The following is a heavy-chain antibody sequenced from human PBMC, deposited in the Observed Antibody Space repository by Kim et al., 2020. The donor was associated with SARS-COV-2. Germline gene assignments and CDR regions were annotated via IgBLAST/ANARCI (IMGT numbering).Heavy chain of an antibody. CDR3: ARDYYDSSGYYYFNWFDP. CDR2: ISSSSSYT. D-gene: IGHD3-22*01. Sequence: GGSLRLSCAASGFTFSDYYMSWIRQAPGKGLEWVSYISSSSSYTNYADSVKGRFTISRDNAKNSLYLQMNSLRAEDTAVYYSARDYYDSSGYYYFNWFDPWGQGTLVTVSS. CDR1: GFTFSDYY. J-gene: IGHJ5*02. V-gene: IGHV3-11*05.